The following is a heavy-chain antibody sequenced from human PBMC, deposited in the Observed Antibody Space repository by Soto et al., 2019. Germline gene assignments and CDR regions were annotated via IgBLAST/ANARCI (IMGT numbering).Heavy chain of an antibody. J-gene: IGHJ5*02. CDR1: GGSISSGGYY. CDR2: TFYSGAT. Sequence: SETLSLTCTVSGGSISSGGYYWSWIRQHPGKGLEWIGYTFYSGATYYNPSLKSRTIISVDTSKNQFSLTLTSLTAADTAVYYCARVQPYDYGANTGWLDPWGQGTLVTSPQ. CDR3: ARVQPYDYGANTGWLDP. D-gene: IGHD4-17*01. V-gene: IGHV4-31*03.